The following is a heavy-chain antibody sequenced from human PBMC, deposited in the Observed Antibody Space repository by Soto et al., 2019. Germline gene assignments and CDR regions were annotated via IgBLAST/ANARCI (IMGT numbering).Heavy chain of an antibody. CDR2: ISYDGSNK. D-gene: IGHD6-6*01. V-gene: IGHV3-30*18. Sequence: GGSLRLSCAASGFTFSSYGMHWVRQAPGKGLEWVAVISYDGSNKYYADSVKGRFTISRDNSKNTLYLQMNSLRAEDTAVYYCAKETYSSSSGMEVWGQGTTVTVSS. CDR1: GFTFSSYG. CDR3: AKETYSSSSGMEV. J-gene: IGHJ6*02.